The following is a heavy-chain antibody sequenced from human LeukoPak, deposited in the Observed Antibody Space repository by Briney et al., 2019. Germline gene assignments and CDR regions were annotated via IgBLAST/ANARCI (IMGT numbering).Heavy chain of an antibody. Sequence: TGGSLRLSCAASGFTFSSYWMSWVRQAPGKGLEWVAVIWYDGSNKYYADSVKGRFTISRDNSKNTLYLQMNSLRAEDTAVYYCASAHRNGAFDIWGQGTMVTVSS. J-gene: IGHJ3*02. CDR3: ASAHRNGAFDI. D-gene: IGHD2-8*01. V-gene: IGHV3-33*08. CDR1: GFTFSSYW. CDR2: IWYDGSNK.